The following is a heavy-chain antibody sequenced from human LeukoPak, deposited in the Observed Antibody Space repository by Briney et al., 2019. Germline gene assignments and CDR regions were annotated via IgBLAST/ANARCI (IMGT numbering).Heavy chain of an antibody. CDR2: IYYSGST. V-gene: IGHV4-39*01. CDR1: GGSISSSSYY. Sequence: PSETLSLTCTVSGGSISSSSYYWGWIRQPPGKGLEWIGSIYYSGSTYYNPSLKSRLTISVDTSKNQFSLKLSSVTAADTAVYYCARVTPHINSYYYYGMDVWGQGTMVTVSS. J-gene: IGHJ6*02. D-gene: IGHD1-14*01. CDR3: ARVTPHINSYYYYGMDV.